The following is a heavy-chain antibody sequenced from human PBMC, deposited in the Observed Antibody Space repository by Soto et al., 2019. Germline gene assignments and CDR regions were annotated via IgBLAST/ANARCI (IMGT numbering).Heavy chain of an antibody. D-gene: IGHD3-10*01. CDR3: ARSIYGSGSYYNDRYYYGMDV. CDR1: GYSISSSNL. J-gene: IGHJ6*02. V-gene: IGHV4-28*01. Sequence: SETLSLTCAVSGYSISSSNLWGWIRPPPGKGLEWIGYIYYSGSTYYNPSLKSRVTMSVDTSKNQFSLKLSSVTAVDTAVYYCARSIYGSGSYYNDRYYYGMDVWGQGTTVTVS. CDR2: IYYSGST.